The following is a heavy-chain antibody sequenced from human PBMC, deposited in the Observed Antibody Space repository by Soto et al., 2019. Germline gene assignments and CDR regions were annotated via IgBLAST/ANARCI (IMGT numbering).Heavy chain of an antibody. Sequence: GSLRLSCAASGFTFSSYGMHLVRQAPGEGLEWVAVIWYDGSNKYYADSVKGRFTVSRDNSKNTLYLQMNSLRAEGTAVYYCAGDEKPLSHPDDGDQSFDYWGPGTLVTVSS. V-gene: IGHV3-33*01. CDR3: AGDEKPLSHPDDGDQSFDY. D-gene: IGHD4-17*01. CDR2: IWYDGSNK. J-gene: IGHJ4*02. CDR1: GFTFSSYG.